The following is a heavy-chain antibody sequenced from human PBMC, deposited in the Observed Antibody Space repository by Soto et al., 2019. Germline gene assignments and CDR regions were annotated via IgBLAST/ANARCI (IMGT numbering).Heavy chain of an antibody. CDR2: IIPIFGTA. Sequence: QVQLVQSGAEVKKPGSSVKVSCKASGVTFSSYAISWVRQAPGQGLEWMGGIIPIFGTANYAQKFQGRVTITADESTSTAYMELSSLRSEDTAVYYCARAPTLTGGDWLSVYWGQGTLVTVSS. D-gene: IGHD2-21*01. CDR3: ARAPTLTGGDWLSVY. CDR1: GVTFSSYA. J-gene: IGHJ4*02. V-gene: IGHV1-69*01.